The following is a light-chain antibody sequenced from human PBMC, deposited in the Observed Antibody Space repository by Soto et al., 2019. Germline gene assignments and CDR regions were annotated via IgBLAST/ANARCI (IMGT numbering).Light chain of an antibody. CDR3: QQGNTFPLT. J-gene: IGKJ3*01. V-gene: IGKV1-12*01. Sequence: DIQMTQSPPSVSASVGDRVTITCRASQAISSRLAWYQQKPGKAPNLLIYGASNLQSGVPPRFSGSGFGTDFTLPIRSLQPEDFATYCCQQGNTFPLTFGPGTKVDIK. CDR2: GAS. CDR1: QAISSR.